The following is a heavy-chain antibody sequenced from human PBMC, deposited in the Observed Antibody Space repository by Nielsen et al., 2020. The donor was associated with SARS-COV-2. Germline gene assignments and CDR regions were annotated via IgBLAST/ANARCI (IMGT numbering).Heavy chain of an antibody. Sequence: VRQAPGKGLEYVSVISMNGGSTYYANSVKGRFTISRDNSKNTLYLQMGSLRAEDMAVYYCARDWNYYDSSGYYRTGYYFDYWGQGTLVTVSS. D-gene: IGHD3-22*01. CDR2: ISMNGGST. V-gene: IGHV3-64*01. CDR3: ARDWNYYDSSGYYRTGYYFDY. J-gene: IGHJ4*02.